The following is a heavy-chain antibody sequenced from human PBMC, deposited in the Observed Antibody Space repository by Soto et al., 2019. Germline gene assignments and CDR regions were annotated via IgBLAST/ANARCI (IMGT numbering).Heavy chain of an antibody. CDR2: MNPNSGNT. D-gene: IGHD3-9*01. V-gene: IGHV1-8*01. Sequence: QVQLVQSGAEVKKPGASVKVSCKASGYTFTSYDINWVRQATGQGLEWMGWMNPNSGNTGYAQKFQGRVTMTRNTSISTAYMELSSLRSEDTAVYYCARVGYDILTGYYKGAFDIWGQGTMVTVSS. CDR1: GYTFTSYD. CDR3: ARVGYDILTGYYKGAFDI. J-gene: IGHJ3*02.